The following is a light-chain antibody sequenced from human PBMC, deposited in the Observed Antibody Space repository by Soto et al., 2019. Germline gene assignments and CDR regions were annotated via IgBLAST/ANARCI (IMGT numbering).Light chain of an antibody. CDR1: QSVSSSY. Sequence: EIVLTQSPGTLSLSPGERATLSCTASQSVSSSYLAWYQQKPGQAPRLLIYGASSRATGIPDRFSGSGSGTDFTLTISRLEPEDFAVYYCQQYGSSPTTFGHGTKVEIK. J-gene: IGKJ1*01. CDR2: GAS. V-gene: IGKV3-20*01. CDR3: QQYGSSPTT.